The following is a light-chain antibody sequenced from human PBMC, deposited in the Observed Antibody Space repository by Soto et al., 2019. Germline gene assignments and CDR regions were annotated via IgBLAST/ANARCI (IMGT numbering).Light chain of an antibody. CDR2: KAY. CDR1: QSISSW. CDR3: QQYNSYPT. Sequence: DIQMTQSPSTLSASVGDRVTITCRASQSISSWLAWYQQKPGKAPKLLIYKAYSLESGVPARFSGSGSGTELTLTISRLQPDDFASYYCQQYNSYPTFGQGTKVEIK. V-gene: IGKV1-5*03. J-gene: IGKJ1*01.